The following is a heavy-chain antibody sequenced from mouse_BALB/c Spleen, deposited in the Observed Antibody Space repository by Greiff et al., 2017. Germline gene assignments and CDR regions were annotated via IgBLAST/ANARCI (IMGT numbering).Heavy chain of an antibody. CDR3: ARSGTGYYYAMDD. Sequence: DVMLVESGGGLVQPGGSRKISCAASGFTFSSFGMHWVRQAPEKGLEWVAYISSGSSTIYYADTVKGRFTITRDNPKNTLFLQMTSLRSEDTAMYYCARSGTGYYYAMDDWGQGTSVTVSS. CDR2: ISSGSSTI. V-gene: IGHV5-17*02. D-gene: IGHD4-1*01. CDR1: GFTFSSFG. J-gene: IGHJ4*01.